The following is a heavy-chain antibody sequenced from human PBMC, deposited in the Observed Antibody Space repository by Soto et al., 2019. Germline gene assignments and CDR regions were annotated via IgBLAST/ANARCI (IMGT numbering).Heavy chain of an antibody. V-gene: IGHV1-18*01. D-gene: IGHD3-22*01. Sequence: ASVKVSCKASGYTFTSYGISWVRQAPGQGLEWMGWISAYNGNTNYAQKLQGRVTMTTDTSTSTAFMELRSLRSDDTAVYYCARDRRPDYYDSSGKDKYFQHWGQGTLVTVSS. CDR1: GYTFTSYG. CDR2: ISAYNGNT. J-gene: IGHJ1*01. CDR3: ARDRRPDYYDSSGKDKYFQH.